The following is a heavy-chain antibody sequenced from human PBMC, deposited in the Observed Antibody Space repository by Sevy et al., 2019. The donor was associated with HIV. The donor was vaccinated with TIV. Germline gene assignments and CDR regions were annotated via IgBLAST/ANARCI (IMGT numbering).Heavy chain of an antibody. D-gene: IGHD3-3*01. CDR3: ARDGRDDFWSGYFGMPYYYGMDV. J-gene: IGHJ6*02. CDR1: GFTFSSYW. CDR2: INSDGSST. Sequence: GGSLRLSCAASGFTFSSYWMHWVRQAPGKGLVWVSRINSDGSSTGYADSVKGRFTISRDNAKNTLYLQMNSLRAEDTAVYYCARDGRDDFWSGYFGMPYYYGMDVWGQGTTVTVSS. V-gene: IGHV3-74*01.